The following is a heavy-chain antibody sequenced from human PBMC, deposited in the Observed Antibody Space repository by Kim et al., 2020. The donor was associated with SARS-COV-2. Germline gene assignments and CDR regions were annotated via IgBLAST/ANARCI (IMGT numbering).Heavy chain of an antibody. CDR1: GGSVSSGSYY. CDR3: ARDTGYYYDSSGYYSNWFDP. Sequence: SETLSLTCTVSGGSVSSGSYYWSWIRQPPGKGLEWIGYIYYSGSTNYNPSLKSRVTISVDTSKNQFSLKLSSVTAADTAVYYCARDTGYYYDSSGYYSNWFDPWGQGTLVTVSS. V-gene: IGHV4-61*01. CDR2: IYYSGST. J-gene: IGHJ5*02. D-gene: IGHD3-22*01.